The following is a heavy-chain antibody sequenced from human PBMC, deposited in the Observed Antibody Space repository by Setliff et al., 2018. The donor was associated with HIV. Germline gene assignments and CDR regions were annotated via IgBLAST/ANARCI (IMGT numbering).Heavy chain of an antibody. Sequence: SETLSLTCTVSGYSISSGYYWGWIRQPPGKGLEWIGSIYHSGSTYYNPSLKSRVTISVDTSKNQFSLKLSSVTAADTAVYYCARGDYVWGSYRYNPNDYWGQGTLVTVSS. CDR1: GYSISSGYY. V-gene: IGHV4-38-2*02. J-gene: IGHJ4*02. D-gene: IGHD3-16*02. CDR3: ARGDYVWGSYRYNPNDY. CDR2: IYHSGST.